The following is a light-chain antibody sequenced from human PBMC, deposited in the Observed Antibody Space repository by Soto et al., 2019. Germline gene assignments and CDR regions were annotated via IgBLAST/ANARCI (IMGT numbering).Light chain of an antibody. Sequence: QSVLTQPPSASGTPGQRVTISCAGSSSNIGFNYVYWYQQLPGMAPKLLIHSNDERPSGVPDRFSGSKSGTSASLAISGLRSEDEADYYCAAWDDSLSGGVFGTGTKVTVL. V-gene: IGLV1-47*02. CDR3: AAWDDSLSGGV. CDR1: SSNIGFNY. CDR2: SND. J-gene: IGLJ1*01.